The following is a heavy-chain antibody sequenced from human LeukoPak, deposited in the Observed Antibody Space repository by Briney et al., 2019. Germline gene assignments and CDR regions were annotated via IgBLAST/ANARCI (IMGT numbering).Heavy chain of an antibody. CDR3: ARVQGSGWYPLWFDP. CDR2: IKSDGSII. CDR1: GFTFSSYW. V-gene: IGHV3-74*01. D-gene: IGHD6-19*01. J-gene: IGHJ5*02. Sequence: GGSLRLSCAASGFTFSSYWMHWVRQAPGKGLVWVAGIKSDGSIIYYADSVKGRFTISRDNAKNTLYLQMNSLRAEDTAVYYCARVQGSGWYPLWFDPWGQGTLVTVSS.